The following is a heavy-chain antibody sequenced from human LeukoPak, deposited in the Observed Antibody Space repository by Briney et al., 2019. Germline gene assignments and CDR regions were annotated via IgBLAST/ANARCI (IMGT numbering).Heavy chain of an antibody. CDR1: GFTFSSYA. D-gene: IGHD6-19*01. V-gene: IGHV3-23*01. J-gene: IGHJ4*02. CDR2: LSGSGGST. CDR3: AKDPSRRTVAVAGTGDY. Sequence: GGSLRLSCAASGFTFSSYAMSWVREAPGKGLEWVSDLSGSGGSTYYADSVKGRFTISRDNTKNTLYLQMNSLRAEDTAVYYCAKDPSRRTVAVAGTGDYWGQGTLVSVSS.